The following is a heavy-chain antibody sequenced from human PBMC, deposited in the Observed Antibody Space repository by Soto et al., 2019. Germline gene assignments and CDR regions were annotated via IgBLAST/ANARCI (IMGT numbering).Heavy chain of an antibody. V-gene: IGHV3-30*18. Sequence: QVQLVESGGGVVQPGESLRLSCAASEFTFSSYAMHWVRQAPGKGLEWVAVVSNDGSNKYYADSVKGRFTISRDNSKNTLNLQMNSLRAEDTAVYYCAKDQSTNSRSYHALDFWGQGTTVTVSS. D-gene: IGHD2-8*01. CDR3: AKDQSTNSRSYHALDF. CDR2: VSNDGSNK. J-gene: IGHJ6*02. CDR1: EFTFSSYA.